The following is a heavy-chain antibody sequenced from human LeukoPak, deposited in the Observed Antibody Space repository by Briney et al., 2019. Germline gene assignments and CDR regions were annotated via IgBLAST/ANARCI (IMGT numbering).Heavy chain of an antibody. CDR2: IYTSGST. V-gene: IGHV4-61*02. J-gene: IGHJ5*02. Sequence: NPSETLSLTCTVSGGSISSGSYYWSWIRQPAGKGLEWIGRIYTSGSTNYNPSLKSRVTISVDTSKNQFSLKLSSVTAADTAVYYCARYSSSPGSVAWFDPWGQGTLVTVSS. D-gene: IGHD6-6*01. CDR1: GGSISSGSYY. CDR3: ARYSSSPGSVAWFDP.